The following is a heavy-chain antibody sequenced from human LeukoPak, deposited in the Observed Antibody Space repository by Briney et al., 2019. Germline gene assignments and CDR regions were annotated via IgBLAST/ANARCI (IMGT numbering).Heavy chain of an antibody. CDR3: ARDQRGLSYSKYYFDY. D-gene: IGHD3-10*01. Sequence: GGSLRLSCAASGFSFGSYGMHWVRQAPGKGLEWVAVIWYDGTNKYYADSVKGRFTISRDNSKNTLYLQMNSLRAEDTAVYYCARDQRGLSYSKYYFDYWGQGTLVTVSS. V-gene: IGHV3-33*01. CDR1: GFSFGSYG. CDR2: IWYDGTNK. J-gene: IGHJ4*02.